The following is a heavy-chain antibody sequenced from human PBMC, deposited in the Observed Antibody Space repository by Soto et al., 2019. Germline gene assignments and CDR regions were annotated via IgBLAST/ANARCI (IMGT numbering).Heavy chain of an antibody. CDR1: GFTFSSYS. CDR3: AKDLRIAVAGNFDY. V-gene: IGHV3-30*18. Sequence: PGGSLRLSCAASGFTFSSYSMHWVRQAPGKGLEWVAVISYDGSNKYYADSVKGRFTISRDNSKNTLYLQMNSLRAEDTAVYYCAKDLRIAVAGNFDYWGQGTLVTVSS. D-gene: IGHD6-19*01. J-gene: IGHJ4*02. CDR2: ISYDGSNK.